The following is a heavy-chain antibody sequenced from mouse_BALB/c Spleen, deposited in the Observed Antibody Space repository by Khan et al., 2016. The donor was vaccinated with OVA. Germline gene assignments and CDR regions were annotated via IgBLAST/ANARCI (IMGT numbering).Heavy chain of an antibody. J-gene: IGHJ3*01. CDR1: GYTFTDFA. CDR2: ISTYYGDA. V-gene: IGHV1S137*01. CDR3: ARGSDNSRFAY. D-gene: IGHD1-3*01. Sequence: QVRLQQSGAELVRPGVSVKLSCKGSGYTFTDFAMYWVKQSHAKSLEWIGVISTYYGDATSNQKFKGKATMTVDKSTSTAYMELARLTSDDTASYYCARGSDNSRFAYWGQGTLVTVSA.